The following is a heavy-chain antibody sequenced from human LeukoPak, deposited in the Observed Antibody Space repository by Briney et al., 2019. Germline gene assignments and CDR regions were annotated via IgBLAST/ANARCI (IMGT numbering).Heavy chain of an antibody. Sequence: GGSLRLSCAASGFTFSSYWMSWVRQAPGKGLEWVSAISGSGGSTYYADSVKGRFTISRNNSKNTLYLQMNSLRAEDTAVYYCASDSSSFPDWFDPWGQGTLVTVSS. CDR3: ASDSSSFPDWFDP. V-gene: IGHV3-23*01. CDR1: GFTFSSYW. J-gene: IGHJ5*02. D-gene: IGHD6-13*01. CDR2: ISGSGGST.